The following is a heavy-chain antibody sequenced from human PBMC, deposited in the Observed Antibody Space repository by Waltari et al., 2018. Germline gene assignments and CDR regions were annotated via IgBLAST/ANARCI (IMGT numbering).Heavy chain of an antibody. V-gene: IGHV3-23*03. J-gene: IGHJ6*03. D-gene: IGHD3-10*01. CDR2: SYSGGST. CDR1: GFTFSSYA. CDR3: AKDPGGYYYYYMDV. Sequence: EVQLLESGGGLVQHGGSLRLSCAASGFTFSSYAMRWVRQAPGNGLEWVSVSYSGGSTYYADSLKGRFTISRDNSKNTLYLQMNSLRAEDTSVYYCAKDPGGYYYYYMDVWGKGTTVTVSS.